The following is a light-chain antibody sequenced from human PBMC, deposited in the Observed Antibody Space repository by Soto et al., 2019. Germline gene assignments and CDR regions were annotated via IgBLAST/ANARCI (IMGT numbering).Light chain of an antibody. CDR2: GAS. J-gene: IGKJ1*01. V-gene: IGKV3-20*01. CDR1: HSVTSTY. Sequence: ENVLTQSPGTLSLSPGERATLSCRASHSVTSTYLAWYQQQPGQAPRLLIYGASSRATGIPDRFSGSGSGTDFTLTIGRLEPEDFAVYYCHQYGSAPWTFGQGTKVEIK. CDR3: HQYGSAPWT.